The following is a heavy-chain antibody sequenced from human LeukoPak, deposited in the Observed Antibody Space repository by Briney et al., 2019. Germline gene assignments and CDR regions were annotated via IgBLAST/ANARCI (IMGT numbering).Heavy chain of an antibody. D-gene: IGHD2-2*01. CDR3: ARDLPPYCSSTSCWFDY. V-gene: IGHV3-23*01. CDR1: GFTFRIYA. Sequence: GGSLRLSCAASGFTFRIYAMTWVRQAPGKGLEWVPGISGSGGYIYSADSVKGRFTISRDNSKNTLYLQMNSLRAEDTAVYYCARDLPPYCSSTSCWFDYWGQGTLVTVSS. CDR2: ISGSGGYI. J-gene: IGHJ4*02.